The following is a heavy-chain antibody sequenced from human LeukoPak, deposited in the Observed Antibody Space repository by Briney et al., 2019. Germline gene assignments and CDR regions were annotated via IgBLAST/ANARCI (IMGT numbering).Heavy chain of an antibody. CDR2: ISGSRSDI. J-gene: IGHJ1*01. Sequence: GGSLRLSCAVSGFTPSTYSMSWVRQAPGKGLEWVSSISGSRSDIYYADSVKGRFAISSDNAKNSLYLQMNSLRAEDTAVYYCARGPGIAVAPLQHWGQGTLVTVSS. V-gene: IGHV3-21*01. D-gene: IGHD6-19*01. CDR1: GFTPSTYS. CDR3: ARGPGIAVAPLQH.